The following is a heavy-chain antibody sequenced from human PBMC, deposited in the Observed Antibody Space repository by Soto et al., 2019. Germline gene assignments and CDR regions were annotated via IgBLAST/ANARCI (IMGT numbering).Heavy chain of an antibody. D-gene: IGHD1-1*01. Sequence: SSPTLVNTTHTLTLTCTFSGFSLITIGVGVGWIRAPAGKALGCVALIYWNDDKRYSPSLKSSLTITKDTSKNQVVLTMTNMDPVDTATYYCAHLALLERRGGSQNYYYYGMDVWGQGTTVTVSS. CDR1: GFSLITIGVG. V-gene: IGHV2-5*01. CDR3: AHLALLERRGGSQNYYYYGMDV. CDR2: IYWNDDK. J-gene: IGHJ6*02.